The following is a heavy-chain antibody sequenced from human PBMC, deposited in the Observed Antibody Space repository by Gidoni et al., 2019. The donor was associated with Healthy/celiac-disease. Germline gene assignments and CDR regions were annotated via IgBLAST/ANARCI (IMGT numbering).Heavy chain of an antibody. CDR3: AKGLYYYDSSGYYSSFDY. CDR1: GITFRSYA. Sequence: EVQLLESGGGLVQPGGSLRLSCAASGITFRSYALSWVRQAPGKRLEWVSAISGGGGSTYYADSVKGRFTISRDNSKNTLYLQMNSLRAEDTAVYYCAKGLYYYDSSGYYSSFDYWGQGTLVTVSS. V-gene: IGHV3-23*01. D-gene: IGHD3-22*01. J-gene: IGHJ4*02. CDR2: ISGGGGST.